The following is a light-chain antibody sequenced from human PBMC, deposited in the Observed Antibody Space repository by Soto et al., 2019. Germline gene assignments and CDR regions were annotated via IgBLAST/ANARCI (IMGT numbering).Light chain of an antibody. J-gene: IGLJ2*01. Sequence: QSVLTQPRSVSGSPGQSVTISCTGTSSDVGGYNYVSWYQQHPGKAPKLMIYDVSKRPSGVPDRFSGSKSGNTASLTISGLQAEDEDDYYCSSYAGSTAVVVFGGGTQLTVL. CDR3: SSYAGSTAVVV. V-gene: IGLV2-11*01. CDR2: DVS. CDR1: SSDVGGYNY.